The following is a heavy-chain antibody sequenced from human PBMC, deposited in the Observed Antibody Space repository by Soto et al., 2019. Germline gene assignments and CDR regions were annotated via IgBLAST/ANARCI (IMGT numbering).Heavy chain of an antibody. V-gene: IGHV1-69*01. J-gene: IGHJ6*02. CDR1: GGTFSSYA. CDR2: IIPIFGTA. Sequence: QVQLVQSGAEVKKPRSSVKVSCKASGGTFSSYAISWVRQAPGQGLEWMGGIIPIFGTANYAQKFQGRVTITADESTSTAYMELSSLRSEDTAVYYCAVTYCSSTSCYLYYGMDVWGQGTTVTVSS. D-gene: IGHD2-2*01. CDR3: AVTYCSSTSCYLYYGMDV.